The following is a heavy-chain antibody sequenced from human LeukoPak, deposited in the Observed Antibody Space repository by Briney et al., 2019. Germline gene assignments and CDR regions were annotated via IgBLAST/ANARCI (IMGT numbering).Heavy chain of an antibody. Sequence: PGGSLRLSCAASGFTFSSYSMNWVRQAPGKGLEWVSSISSSSSYIYYADSVKGRFTISRDNAKNSLYLQMNSLRAEDTAVYYCAREEHGDYDYYYYGMDVWGQGTTVTDS. J-gene: IGHJ6*02. CDR1: GFTFSSYS. D-gene: IGHD4-17*01. V-gene: IGHV3-21*01. CDR3: AREEHGDYDYYYYGMDV. CDR2: ISSSSSYI.